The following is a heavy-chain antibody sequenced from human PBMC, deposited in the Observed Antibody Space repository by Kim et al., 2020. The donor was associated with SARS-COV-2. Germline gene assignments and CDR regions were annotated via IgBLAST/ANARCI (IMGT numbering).Heavy chain of an antibody. D-gene: IGHD3-10*01. Sequence: SETLSLTCAVYGGSFSGYYWSWIRQPPGKGLEWIGEINHSGSTNYNPSLKSRVTISVDTSKNQFSLKLSSVTAADTAVYYCARGAVLFYGLGSPYFDH. J-gene: IGHJ4*01. CDR1: GGSFSGYY. CDR2: INHSGST. CDR3: ARGAVLFYGLGSPYFDH. V-gene: IGHV4-34*01.